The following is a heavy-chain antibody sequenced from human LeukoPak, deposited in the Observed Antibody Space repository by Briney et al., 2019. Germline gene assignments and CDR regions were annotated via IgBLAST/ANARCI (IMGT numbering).Heavy chain of an antibody. V-gene: IGHV3-74*01. Sequence: GGSLRLSCTASGFYFSGHWMHWARQLPGKGLVWVSRISPTGSTTSYADSVKGRFTVSRDNAKNTLYLQVNNLRAEDTAVYYCARGPNSNWSGLDFWGQGTLLTVSS. D-gene: IGHD6-6*01. CDR2: ISPTGSTT. J-gene: IGHJ4*02. CDR1: GFYFSGHW. CDR3: ARGPNSNWSGLDF.